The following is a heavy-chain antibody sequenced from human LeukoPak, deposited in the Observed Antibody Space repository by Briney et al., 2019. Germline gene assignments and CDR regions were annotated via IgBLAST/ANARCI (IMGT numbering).Heavy chain of an antibody. Sequence: GGSLRLSCAASGFTFSSYSMNWVRQAPGKGLEWVSSISSSSSYIYYADSVRGRFTISRDNAKNSLYLQMTSPRAEDAAVYYCAREDYSSGNPTIDHWGQGTLVTVSS. CDR3: AREDYSSGNPTIDH. CDR2: ISSSSSYI. J-gene: IGHJ4*02. D-gene: IGHD3-10*01. V-gene: IGHV3-21*01. CDR1: GFTFSSYS.